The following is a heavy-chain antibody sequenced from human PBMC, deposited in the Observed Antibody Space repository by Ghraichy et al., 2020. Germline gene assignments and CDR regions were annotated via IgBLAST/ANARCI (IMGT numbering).Heavy chain of an antibody. CDR2: IGRSGGNT. V-gene: IGHV3-23*01. Sequence: GESLNISCAASGFTFSNYVMTWVRQAPGKGLRWVSGIGRSGGNTYYADSVKGRFSISRDNSKNTLYLQMNSLRAEDTAIYFCAKERLPYGSGTHDYWGQGTLVTVSS. CDR1: GFTFSNYV. J-gene: IGHJ4*02. CDR3: AKERLPYGSGTHDY. D-gene: IGHD3-10*01.